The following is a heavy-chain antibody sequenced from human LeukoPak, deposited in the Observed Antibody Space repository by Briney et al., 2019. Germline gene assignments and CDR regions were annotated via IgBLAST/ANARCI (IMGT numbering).Heavy chain of an antibody. Sequence: SKTLSLTCAVSGGSISSGGYSWSWIRQPPGKGLEWIGYIYHSGSTYYNPSLKSRVTISVDRSKNQFSLKLSSVTAADTAVYYCARGREAPKTGAFDIWGQGTMVTVSS. V-gene: IGHV4-30-2*01. CDR1: GGSISSGGYS. CDR3: ARGREAPKTGAFDI. D-gene: IGHD1-14*01. J-gene: IGHJ3*02. CDR2: IYHSGST.